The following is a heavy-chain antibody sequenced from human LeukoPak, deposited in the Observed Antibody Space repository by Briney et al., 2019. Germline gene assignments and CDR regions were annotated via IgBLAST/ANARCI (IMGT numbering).Heavy chain of an antibody. CDR1: GFAFVVPA. CDR3: AKDWTPHNRVYDCLDA. CDR2: IGSRADL. J-gene: IGHJ5*02. Sequence: PGGSLRVSCVGSGFAFVVPAMSGIRLAPGMGPWWVATIGSRADLFYAESVKGRFTISRDDPRNTVWLQMNSLRAEDTALYYCAKDWTPHNRVYDCLDAWGQGTQVTVSS. D-gene: IGHD3-16*01. V-gene: IGHV3-23*01.